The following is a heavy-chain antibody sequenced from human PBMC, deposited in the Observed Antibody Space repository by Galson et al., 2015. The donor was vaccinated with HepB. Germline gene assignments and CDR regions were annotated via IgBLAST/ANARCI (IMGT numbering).Heavy chain of an antibody. CDR3: ARDLHLYDFWSGSNHDAFDI. CDR2: ISAYNGNT. Sequence: SCKASGYTFTSYGISWVRQAPGQGLEWMGWISAYNGNTNYAQKLQGRVTMTTDTSTSTAYMELRSLRSDDTAVYYCARDLHLYDFWSGSNHDAFDIWGQGTMVTVSS. D-gene: IGHD3-3*01. J-gene: IGHJ3*02. CDR1: GYTFTSYG. V-gene: IGHV1-18*01.